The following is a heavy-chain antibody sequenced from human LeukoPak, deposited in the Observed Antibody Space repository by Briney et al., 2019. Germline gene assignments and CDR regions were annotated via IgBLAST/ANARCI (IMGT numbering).Heavy chain of an antibody. CDR1: GFTFSSYW. D-gene: IGHD4-17*01. Sequence: GGSLRLSCAASGFTFSSYWMSWVRQAPGKGLEWVANIKQDGSEKYYVDSVKGRFTISRDNAKNSLYLQMNSLRAEDTAVYYCARDGHYGDPDGMDVWGRGTTVTVSS. V-gene: IGHV3-7*01. CDR2: IKQDGSEK. J-gene: IGHJ6*02. CDR3: ARDGHYGDPDGMDV.